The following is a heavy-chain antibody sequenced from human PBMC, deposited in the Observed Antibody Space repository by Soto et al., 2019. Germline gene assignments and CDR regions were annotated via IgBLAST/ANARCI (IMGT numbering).Heavy chain of an antibody. D-gene: IGHD3-22*01. CDR2: IYHSGST. CDR1: GGSISSGGYS. Sequence: SETLSLTCAVSGGSISSGGYSWSWIRQPPGKGLEWIGYIYHSGSTYYNPSLKSRVTISVDRSKNQFSLKLSSVTAADTAVSYCARLTTYDSSGYYRWWYFDYWGQGTLVTVSS. CDR3: ARLTTYDSSGYYRWWYFDY. J-gene: IGHJ4*02. V-gene: IGHV4-30-2*02.